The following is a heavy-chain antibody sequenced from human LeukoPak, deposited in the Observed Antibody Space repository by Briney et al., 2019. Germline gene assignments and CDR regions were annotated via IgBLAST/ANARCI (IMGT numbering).Heavy chain of an antibody. CDR3: AKDSRIVITPYNWFDP. CDR1: GFTFSSYA. V-gene: IGHV3-23*01. D-gene: IGHD2/OR15-2a*01. J-gene: IGHJ5*02. Sequence: GGSLRLSCAASGFTFSSYAMSWVRQAPGKGLEWVSSVSGSAINAYYADSVKGRFTISRDNSKNMLYLQMNSLRAEHSAVYYCAKDSRIVITPYNWFDPWGQGTLVTVSS. CDR2: VSGSAINA.